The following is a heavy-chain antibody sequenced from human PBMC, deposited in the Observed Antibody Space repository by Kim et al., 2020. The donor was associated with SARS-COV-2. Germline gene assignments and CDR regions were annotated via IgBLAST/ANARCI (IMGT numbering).Heavy chain of an antibody. Sequence: GGSLRLSCAASGFTFSSYAMHWVRQAPGKGLEWVAVISYDGSNKYYADSVKGRFTISRDNSKNTLYLQMNSLRAEDTAVYYCARDPSGWLYYYYYYGMDVWGQGTTVTVSS. CDR2: ISYDGSNK. J-gene: IGHJ6*02. D-gene: IGHD6-19*01. V-gene: IGHV3-30-3*01. CDR3: ARDPSGWLYYYYYYGMDV. CDR1: GFTFSSYA.